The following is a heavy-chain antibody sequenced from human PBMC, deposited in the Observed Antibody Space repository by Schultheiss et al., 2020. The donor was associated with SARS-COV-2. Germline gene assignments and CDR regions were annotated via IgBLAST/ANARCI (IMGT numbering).Heavy chain of an antibody. Sequence: SQTLSLTCTVSGGSISSYYWSWIWQPPEKALEWIGYIYYSGSTNYNPSLKSRVTISVDTSKNQFSLKLSSVTAADTAVYYCARLNVEMATIFDYWGQGTLVTVSS. D-gene: IGHD5-24*01. CDR3: ARLNVEMATIFDY. CDR2: IYYSGST. J-gene: IGHJ4*02. V-gene: IGHV4-59*01. CDR1: GGSISSYY.